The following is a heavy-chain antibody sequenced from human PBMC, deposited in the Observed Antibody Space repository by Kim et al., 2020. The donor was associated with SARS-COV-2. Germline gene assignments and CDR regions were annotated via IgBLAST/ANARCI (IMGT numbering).Heavy chain of an antibody. J-gene: IGHJ4*02. D-gene: IGHD2-2*01. CDR3: AKDPLYCSSTSCYFYYFDY. Sequence: GGSLRLSCAASGFTFSSYAMSWVRQAPGKGLEWVSAISGSGGSTYYADSVKGRFTISRDNSKNTLYLQMNSLRAEDTAVYYCAKDPLYCSSTSCYFYYFDYWGQGTLVTVSS. CDR2: ISGSGGST. V-gene: IGHV3-23*01. CDR1: GFTFSSYA.